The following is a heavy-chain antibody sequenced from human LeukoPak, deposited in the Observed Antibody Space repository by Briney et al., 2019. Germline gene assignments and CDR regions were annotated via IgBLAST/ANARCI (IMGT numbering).Heavy chain of an antibody. CDR2: ISYDGSNK. Sequence: GGSLRLSCAASGFTFSSYGMHWVRQAPGKGLEWVAVISYDGSNKYYADSVKGRFTISRDNSKNTLYLQMNSLRAEDTAVYYCAKDRGNYDFWSGHYPDYWGQGTLVTVSS. J-gene: IGHJ4*02. V-gene: IGHV3-30*18. D-gene: IGHD3-3*01. CDR1: GFTFSSYG. CDR3: AKDRGNYDFWSGHYPDY.